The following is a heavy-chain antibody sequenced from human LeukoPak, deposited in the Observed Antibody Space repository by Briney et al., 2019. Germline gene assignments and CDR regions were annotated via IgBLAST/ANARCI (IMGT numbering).Heavy chain of an antibody. J-gene: IGHJ6*03. Sequence: SETLSLTCSVSDDSITMYYWTWIRQPPGKGLEWIGYVDHTGSTNFNPSLNGRVSISRDTTKNLFSLRLRSVTATDTAVYFCARGRVSSSTWYSTYYYYFYMDVWGKGTTVTVSS. CDR3: ARGRVSSSTWYSTYYYYFYMDV. V-gene: IGHV4-59*01. CDR1: DDSITMYY. D-gene: IGHD1-1*01. CDR2: VDHTGST.